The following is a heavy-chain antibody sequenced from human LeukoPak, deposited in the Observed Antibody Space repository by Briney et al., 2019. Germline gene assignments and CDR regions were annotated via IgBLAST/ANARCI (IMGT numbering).Heavy chain of an antibody. CDR2: IYPGDSDT. V-gene: IGHV5-51*01. D-gene: IGHD5-24*01. Sequence: GESLKISCKGSGYSFTSYWIGWVRQMPGKGLEWMGIIYPGDSDTRYSPSFQGQVTISAAKSISTAYLQWSSLKASDTAMYYCARSLVEMATIEGFGYWGQGTLVTVSS. CDR1: GYSFTSYW. J-gene: IGHJ4*02. CDR3: ARSLVEMATIEGFGY.